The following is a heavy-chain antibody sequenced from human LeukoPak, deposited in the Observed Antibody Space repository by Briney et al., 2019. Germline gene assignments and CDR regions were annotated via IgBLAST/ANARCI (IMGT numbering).Heavy chain of an antibody. Sequence: ASVKVSCKASGYTFTSYDINWVRQATGQGLEWMGWMNPNSGNTGYAQKFQGRVTITRNTSISTAYMELSSLRSEDTAVYYCARVESGYYDFWSGYFDYYYYMDVWGKGTTITVSS. D-gene: IGHD3-3*01. CDR1: GYTFTSYD. CDR2: MNPNSGNT. V-gene: IGHV1-8*03. CDR3: ARVESGYYDFWSGYFDYYYYMDV. J-gene: IGHJ6*03.